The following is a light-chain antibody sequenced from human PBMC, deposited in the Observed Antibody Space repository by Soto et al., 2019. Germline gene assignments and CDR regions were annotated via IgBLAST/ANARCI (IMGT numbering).Light chain of an antibody. J-gene: IGKJ4*01. V-gene: IGKV3-15*01. Sequence: EVVLTQFPVALSVSPGERATLSCRVSQNVTNKLNRYQQTPGQAPRLLIYGASTRATGLPARFSGSGSETEFTLTISSLQSEDVAVYYCQDYHNWTFFTFGGGTKVETK. CDR1: QNVTNK. CDR3: QDYHNWTFFT. CDR2: GAS.